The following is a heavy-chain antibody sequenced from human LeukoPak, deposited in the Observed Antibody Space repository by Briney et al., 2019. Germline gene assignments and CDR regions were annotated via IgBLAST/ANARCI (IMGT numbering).Heavy chain of an antibody. Sequence: AASVKVSCKASGYTFTGYYMHWVRQAPGQGLEWMGWINPNSGGTNYAQKFQGRVTMTRDTSISTAYMELSRLRSDDTAVYYCARADIVVVPAAYDYWGQGTLVTVSS. CDR1: GYTFTGYY. J-gene: IGHJ4*02. V-gene: IGHV1-2*02. CDR2: INPNSGGT. CDR3: ARADIVVVPAAYDY. D-gene: IGHD2-2*01.